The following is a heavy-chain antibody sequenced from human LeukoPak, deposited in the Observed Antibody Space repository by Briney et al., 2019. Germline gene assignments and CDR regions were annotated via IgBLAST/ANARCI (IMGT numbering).Heavy chain of an antibody. CDR2: LYDSGST. J-gene: IGHJ4*02. V-gene: IGHV4-39*07. D-gene: IGHD6-13*01. Sequence: SETLSLTCTVSGGSISSSGYNWDWIRQPPGKGLEWIGNLYDSGSTYYNPSLKSRVTISVDTSNNQFSLKLSGVTAADTAVYYCARVSIAAADFDYWGQGTLVTVSS. CDR1: GGSISSSGYN. CDR3: ARVSIAAADFDY.